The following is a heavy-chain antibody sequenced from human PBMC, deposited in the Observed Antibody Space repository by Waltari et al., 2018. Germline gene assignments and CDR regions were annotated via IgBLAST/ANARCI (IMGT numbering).Heavy chain of an antibody. D-gene: IGHD3-10*01. V-gene: IGHV4-61*02. J-gene: IGHJ4*02. CDR1: GGSVSSGIYY. Sequence: QVQLQESGPGLVKPSQTLSLTCPVSGGSVSSGIYYWSWIPQPAGKGLEWIGRIYTSGSTNYNPSLKSRVTISVDTSKNQFSLKLSSVTAADTAVYYCARDHLSDYYGSGSYYFDYWGQGTLVTVSS. CDR2: IYTSGST. CDR3: ARDHLSDYYGSGSYYFDY.